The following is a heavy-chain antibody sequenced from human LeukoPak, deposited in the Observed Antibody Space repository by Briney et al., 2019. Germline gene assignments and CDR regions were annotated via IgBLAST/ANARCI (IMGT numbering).Heavy chain of an antibody. CDR1: GGSISPYY. D-gene: IGHD6-6*01. CDR3: ARVLFSSIAVRPDYFDY. Sequence: SETLSLTCTVSGGSISPYYWSWIRQPPGKGLEWIGYIYYSGSTNYNPSLKSRVTISVDTSKNQFPLKLTSVTAADTAVYYCARVLFSSIAVRPDYFDYWGQGTLVTVSS. J-gene: IGHJ4*02. V-gene: IGHV4-59*01. CDR2: IYYSGST.